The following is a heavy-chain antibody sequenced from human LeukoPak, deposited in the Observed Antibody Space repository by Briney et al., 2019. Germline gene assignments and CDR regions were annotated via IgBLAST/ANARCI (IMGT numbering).Heavy chain of an antibody. CDR1: GFTFSSYA. CDR3: ARSIAVAGMEDY. CDR2: ISYDGSNK. Sequence: GGSLRLSCAASGFTFSSYAMHWVRQAPGKGLEWVAVISYDGSNKYYADSVKGRFTISRDNSKNTLYLQMNSLRAEDTAVYYCARSIAVAGMEDYWGQGTLVTVSS. V-gene: IGHV3-30*04. D-gene: IGHD6-19*01. J-gene: IGHJ4*02.